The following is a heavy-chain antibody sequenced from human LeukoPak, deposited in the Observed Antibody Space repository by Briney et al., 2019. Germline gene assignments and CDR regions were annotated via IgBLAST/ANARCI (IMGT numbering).Heavy chain of an antibody. J-gene: IGHJ5*02. V-gene: IGHV3-23*01. CDR3: AKESAIFVGDWFDP. CDR2: ISGGGGST. CDR1: GFTFTRYA. D-gene: IGHD3-3*01. Sequence: GGSLRLSCAASGFTFTRYAMTWSGRPPGRGLEGSWGISGGGGSTYYADSVEGRFTISRDNYNDILYLQMDSLRAEDTAVYYCAKESAIFVGDWFDPWGPGTLVTVSS.